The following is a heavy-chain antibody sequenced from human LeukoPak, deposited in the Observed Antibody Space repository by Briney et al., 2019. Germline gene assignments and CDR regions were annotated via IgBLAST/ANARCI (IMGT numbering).Heavy chain of an antibody. Sequence: SETLSLTCAVYGGSFSGYYWSWIRQPPGKGLEWIGEINHSGSTNYNPSLKSGVTISVDTSKNQFTLKLSSVTAADTAVYYCARYLFVVVPAATNWFDPWGQGTLVTASS. V-gene: IGHV4-34*01. J-gene: IGHJ5*02. CDR3: ARYLFVVVPAATNWFDP. CDR1: GGSFSGYY. D-gene: IGHD2-2*01. CDR2: INHSGST.